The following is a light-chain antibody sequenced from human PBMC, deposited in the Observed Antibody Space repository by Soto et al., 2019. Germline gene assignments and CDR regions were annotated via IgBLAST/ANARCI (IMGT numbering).Light chain of an antibody. CDR2: GTS. CDR1: RSNIGAGYD. Sequence: QSVLTQPPSVSGAPGQRVTISCTGSRSNIGAGYDVHWYQQLPGTAPKLLIYGTSNRPSGVPDRFSGSKSGTSSSLAITGLQAEDEADYYCQSYDSSLSGWVFGGGTKLTVL. CDR3: QSYDSSLSGWV. V-gene: IGLV1-40*01. J-gene: IGLJ3*02.